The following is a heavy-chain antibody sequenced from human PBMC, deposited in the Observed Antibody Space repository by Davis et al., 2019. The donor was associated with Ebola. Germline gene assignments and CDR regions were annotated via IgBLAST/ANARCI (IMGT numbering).Heavy chain of an antibody. CDR3: AKGPTSDAFVY. J-gene: IGHJ4*02. Sequence: SETLSLTCTVSGDSTSRHCWSWIRQPPGKGLEWIGYICDTRSSYYNPSVKNRVTITVDTSKNQFSLRLDSVTAADTAVYYCAKGPTSDAFVYWGQGALVTVSS. CDR2: ICDTRSS. CDR1: GDSTSRHC. V-gene: IGHV4-59*11.